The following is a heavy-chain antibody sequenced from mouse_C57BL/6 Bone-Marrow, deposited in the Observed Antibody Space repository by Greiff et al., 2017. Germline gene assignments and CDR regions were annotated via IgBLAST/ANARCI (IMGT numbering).Heavy chain of an antibody. CDR1: GFTFSSYA. Sequence: EVKLMESGEGLVKPGGSLKLSCAASGFTFSSYAMSWVRQTPEKRLEWVAYISSGGDYIYYADTVKGRFTISRDNARNTLYLQMSSLKSEDTAMYYCTREGFTTVVATNFDYWGQGTTLTVSS. V-gene: IGHV5-9-1*02. CDR2: ISSGGDYI. CDR3: TREGFTTVVATNFDY. J-gene: IGHJ2*01. D-gene: IGHD1-1*01.